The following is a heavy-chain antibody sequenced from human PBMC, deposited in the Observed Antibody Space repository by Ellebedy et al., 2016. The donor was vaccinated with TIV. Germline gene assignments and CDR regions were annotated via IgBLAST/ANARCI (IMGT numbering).Heavy chain of an antibody. V-gene: IGHV4-59*01. D-gene: IGHD3-16*01. CDR2: IYSSGIT. CDR1: GGSITGSH. J-gene: IGHJ4*02. CDR3: AKNSYASGQ. Sequence: MPSETLSLTCTVSGGSITGSHWSWIRQPPGTGLEWFGYIYSSGITHYNPSLKSRVTISVDTSKNQFSLKLRSVTAADTAMYYCAKNSYASGQWGQGTLVTVSS.